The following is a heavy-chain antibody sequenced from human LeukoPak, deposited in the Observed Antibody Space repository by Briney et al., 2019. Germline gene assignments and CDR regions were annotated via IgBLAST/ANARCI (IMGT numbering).Heavy chain of an antibody. Sequence: SETLSLTCTVSGDSISSGDHYWSWIRQPPGKGLEWIGYIHYSGSTYYSPSLKSRVIISGDMSKNQFSLSLNSLTAADSAMYYCARAAAGTNSWYYFDYWGQGTLVTVSS. J-gene: IGHJ4*02. CDR2: IHYSGST. V-gene: IGHV4-30-4*01. CDR3: ARAAAGTNSWYYFDY. D-gene: IGHD6-19*01. CDR1: GDSISSGDHY.